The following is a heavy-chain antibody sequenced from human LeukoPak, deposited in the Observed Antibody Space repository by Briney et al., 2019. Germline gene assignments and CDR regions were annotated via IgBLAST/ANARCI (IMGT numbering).Heavy chain of an antibody. D-gene: IGHD3-22*01. J-gene: IGHJ4*02. CDR3: ARDRYYHDSSGYYPFDY. CDR2: IIPIFGTA. V-gene: IGHV1-69*06. Sequence: ASVKVSCKASGGTFSSYAISWVRQAPGQGLEWMGGIIPIFGTANYAQKFQGRVTITADKSTSTAYMELSSLRSEDTAVYYCARDRYYHDSSGYYPFDYWGQGTLVTVSS. CDR1: GGTFSSYA.